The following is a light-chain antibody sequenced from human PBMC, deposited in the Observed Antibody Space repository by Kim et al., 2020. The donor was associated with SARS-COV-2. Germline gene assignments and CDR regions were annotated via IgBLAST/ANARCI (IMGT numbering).Light chain of an antibody. V-gene: IGKV1-8*01. CDR1: QYISSS. CDR3: QQYSSFPLT. Sequence: AIRMTQSPSSLSASAGDRVTITCRASQYISSSLAWYQQKAGTAPKLLIYTASALQSGVPSRFSGSGSGTDFTLTINYLQSEDFATYYCQQYSSFPLTFGGGTKVDIK. J-gene: IGKJ4*01. CDR2: TAS.